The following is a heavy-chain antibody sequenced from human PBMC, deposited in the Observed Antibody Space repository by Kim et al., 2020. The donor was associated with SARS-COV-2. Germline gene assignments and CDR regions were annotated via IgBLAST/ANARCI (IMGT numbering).Heavy chain of an antibody. CDR2: IYYSGST. CDR3: ARNEMSDITIFGVVSLKSAFYI. Sequence: SETLSLTCTVSGGSVSSGSYYWSWIRQPPGKGLEWIGYIYYSGSTNYNPSLKSRVTISVDTSKNQFSLKLSSVTAADTAVYYCARNEMSDITIFGVVSLKSAFYIWGQGTMVTVSS. CDR1: GGSVSSGSYY. J-gene: IGHJ3*02. V-gene: IGHV4-61*01. D-gene: IGHD3-3*01.